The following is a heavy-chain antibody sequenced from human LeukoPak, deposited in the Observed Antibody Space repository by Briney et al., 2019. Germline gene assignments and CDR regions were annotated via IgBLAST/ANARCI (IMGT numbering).Heavy chain of an antibody. J-gene: IGHJ5*02. Sequence: SSETLSLTCAVFGGSFDGYSWTWLRKTPGKGLEWIGDIDHGGNTNYTPSLKDRVVISVDTSKNQFSLHLSSVTAADSAAYYCARLEGTSWTGFWLDPWGQGTLVTVSS. V-gene: IGHV4-34*01. CDR2: IDHGGNT. CDR1: GGSFDGYS. D-gene: IGHD6-13*01. CDR3: ARLEGTSWTGFWLDP.